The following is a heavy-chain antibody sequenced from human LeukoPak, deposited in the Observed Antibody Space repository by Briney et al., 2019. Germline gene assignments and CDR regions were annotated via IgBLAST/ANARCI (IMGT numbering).Heavy chain of an antibody. J-gene: IGHJ4*02. CDR2: MYRGGST. V-gene: IGHV3-66*04. CDR3: ARLSANSSAYFFDY. CDR1: GFTVGSNY. Sequence: GGSLRLSCAASGFTVGSNYMSWVRQAPGKGLEWASIMYRGGSTNYADSVKGRFTISRDTSKNTLYLQMNSLRAEDTAVYYCARLSANSSAYFFDYWGQGTLVTVSS. D-gene: IGHD3-22*01.